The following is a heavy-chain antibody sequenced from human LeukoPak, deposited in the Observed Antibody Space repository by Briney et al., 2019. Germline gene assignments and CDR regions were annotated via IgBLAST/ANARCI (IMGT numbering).Heavy chain of an antibody. CDR2: IYYSGST. Sequence: KASETLSLTCTVSGGSISSGDYYWSWIRQPPGKGLEWIGYIYYSGSTYYNSSLKSRVTISVDTSKNQFSLKLSSVTAADTAVYFCARSGGFGSDYWGQGTLVTVSS. D-gene: IGHD6-25*01. CDR3: ARSGGFGSDY. CDR1: GGSISSGDYY. J-gene: IGHJ4*02. V-gene: IGHV4-30-4*02.